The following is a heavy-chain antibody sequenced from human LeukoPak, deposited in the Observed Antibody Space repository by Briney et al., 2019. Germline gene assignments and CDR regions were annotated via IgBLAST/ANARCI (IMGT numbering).Heavy chain of an antibody. V-gene: IGHV3-23*01. CDR1: GFTFSSYA. Sequence: GGSLRLSCAASGFTFSSYAMSWVRQAPGKGLEWVSAISGGGGSTYYADSVKGRYTISRDNSKNTLYLQMNSLRAEDTAVYYCAKPGTYYYDSSGYYFEDWGQGTLVTVSS. D-gene: IGHD3-22*01. CDR2: ISGGGGST. J-gene: IGHJ4*02. CDR3: AKPGTYYYDSSGYYFED.